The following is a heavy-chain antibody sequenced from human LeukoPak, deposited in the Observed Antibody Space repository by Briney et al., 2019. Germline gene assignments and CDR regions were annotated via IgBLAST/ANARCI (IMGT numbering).Heavy chain of an antibody. CDR3: ARGRGDIDFDY. CDR2: TYFRSKWYN. CDR1: ADSVSSNRAT. V-gene: IGHV6-1*01. Sequence: SQTLSLTCPISADSVSSNRATWTWIRQSPSRGLEWLGRTYFRSKWYNDYAVSVKSRITINPDTSKNQLSLQLNSVTPEDTAVYYCARGRGDIDFDYWGQGTLVTVSS. J-gene: IGHJ4*02.